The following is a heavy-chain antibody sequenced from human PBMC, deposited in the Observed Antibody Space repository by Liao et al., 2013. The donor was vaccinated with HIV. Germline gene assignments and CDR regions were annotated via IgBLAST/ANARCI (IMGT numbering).Heavy chain of an antibody. Sequence: QVQLHESGPGLVKPSQTLSLTCSVSGGSISSGDYYWTWIRQPPGKGLQWIGYIYSSGSTHYNPSLKSRLNMSVDTSKNQLTLKLSSVTAADTAVFYCARVTKKYFYYIDVWGKGATVTVSS. CDR2: IYSSGST. V-gene: IGHV4-30-4*08. J-gene: IGHJ6*03. CDR3: ARVTKKYFYYIDV. D-gene: IGHD4-11*01. CDR1: GGSISSGDYY.